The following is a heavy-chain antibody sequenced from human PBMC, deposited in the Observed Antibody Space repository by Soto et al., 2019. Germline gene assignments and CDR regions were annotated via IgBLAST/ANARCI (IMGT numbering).Heavy chain of an antibody. CDR2: LSWNSGSI. J-gene: IGHJ4*02. CDR3: AKAPGPKQLVPNYFDY. CDR1: GFTFVDYA. D-gene: IGHD6-13*01. V-gene: IGHV3-9*01. Sequence: GGSLRLSCGASGFTFVDYAMHWVRQAPGKGLEWVSGLSWNSGSIGYADSVKGRFTISRDNAKKSLYLRMNSLRAEDTALYYCAKAPGPKQLVPNYFDYWGQGTLVTVSS.